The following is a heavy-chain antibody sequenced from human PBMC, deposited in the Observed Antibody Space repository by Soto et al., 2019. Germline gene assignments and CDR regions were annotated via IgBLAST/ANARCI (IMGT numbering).Heavy chain of an antibody. J-gene: IGHJ6*02. CDR2: IYHSGST. Sequence: ETLSLTCAVSGYSISSGYYWGWIRQPPGKGLEWIGSIYHSGSTYYNPSLKSRVTISVDTSKNQFSLKLSSVTAADTAVYYCARDCGFWSGYYGDFYYYYGMDVWGQGTTVTVSS. CDR1: GYSISSGYY. V-gene: IGHV4-38-2*02. D-gene: IGHD3-3*01. CDR3: ARDCGFWSGYYGDFYYYYGMDV.